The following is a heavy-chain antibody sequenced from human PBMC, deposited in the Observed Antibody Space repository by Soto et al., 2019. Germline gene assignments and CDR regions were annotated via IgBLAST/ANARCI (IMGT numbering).Heavy chain of an antibody. Sequence: QVQLVQSGAEVKKPGASVKVSCKASGYTFTSYYMHWVRQAPGQGLEWMGIINPSGGSTSYAQKCKGRVTMTRDTSTSTGYIELSSLRSEDTAVYYCARDLYSSSWYRNGFDYWGQGTLVTVSS. CDR2: INPSGGST. V-gene: IGHV1-46*01. CDR3: ARDLYSSSWYRNGFDY. D-gene: IGHD6-13*01. CDR1: GYTFTSYY. J-gene: IGHJ4*02.